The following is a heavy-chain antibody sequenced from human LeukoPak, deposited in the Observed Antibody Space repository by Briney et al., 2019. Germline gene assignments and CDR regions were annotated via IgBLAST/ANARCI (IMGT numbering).Heavy chain of an antibody. D-gene: IGHD4-17*01. J-gene: IGHJ4*02. CDR3: ARDWSDYGDYVFDY. Sequence: PGGSLRLSCAASGFTFSRYSMNWVRQAPGKGLEWVAVISYDGSNKYYADSVKGRFTISRDNSKNTLYLQMNSLRAEDTAVYYCARDWSDYGDYVFDYWGQGTLVTVSS. CDR1: GFTFSRYS. CDR2: ISYDGSNK. V-gene: IGHV3-30*03.